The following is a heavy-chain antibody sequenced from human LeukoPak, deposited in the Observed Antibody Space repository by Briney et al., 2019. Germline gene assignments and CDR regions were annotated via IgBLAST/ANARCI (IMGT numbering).Heavy chain of an antibody. D-gene: IGHD3-16*02. CDR2: ISSSSSNI. CDR1: GFTFSSYG. CDR3: ARDRGGIGYYMDV. V-gene: IGHV3-48*01. Sequence: GRSLRLSCAASGFTFSSYGMHWVRQAPGKGLEWVSYISSSSSNIYYADSVKGRFTISRDNAKNSFYLQMNSLRAEDTALYYCARDRGGIGYYMDVWGKGTTVTVSS. J-gene: IGHJ6*03.